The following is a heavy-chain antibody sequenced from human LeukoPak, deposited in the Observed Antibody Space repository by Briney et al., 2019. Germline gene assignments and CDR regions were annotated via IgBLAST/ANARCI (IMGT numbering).Heavy chain of an antibody. V-gene: IGHV4-39*07. CDR2: INHSGST. Sequence: PSETLSLTCTVSGDFIRSSSYYWGWIRQPPGKGLEWIGEINHSGSTNYNPSLKSRVTISVDTSKNQFSLKLTSVTAADTAVYYCARDLGGIPAAGRIFDYWGQGTLVTVSS. D-gene: IGHD6-13*01. CDR3: ARDLGGIPAAGRIFDY. CDR1: GDFIRSSSYY. J-gene: IGHJ4*02.